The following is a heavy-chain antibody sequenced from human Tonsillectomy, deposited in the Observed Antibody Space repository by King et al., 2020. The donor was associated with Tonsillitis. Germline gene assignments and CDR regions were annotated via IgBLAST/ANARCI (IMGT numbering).Heavy chain of an antibody. J-gene: IGHJ4*02. V-gene: IGHV4-61*01. Sequence: VQLQESGPGLVEPSETLSLTCTVSGGSVSSGSYYWNWIRQPPGKGLEWIGYIYYSGSTYYNPSLKSRVTISVDTSKNQFSLKLSSLTAADTAVYYCARGLFDSRGYYFYLFDYWGQGTLVTVSS. D-gene: IGHD3-22*01. CDR2: IYYSGST. CDR1: GGSVSSGSYY. CDR3: ARGLFDSRGYYFYLFDY.